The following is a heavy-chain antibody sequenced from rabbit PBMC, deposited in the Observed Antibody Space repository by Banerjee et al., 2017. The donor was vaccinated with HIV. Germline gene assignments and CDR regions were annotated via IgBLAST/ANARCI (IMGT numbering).Heavy chain of an antibody. J-gene: IGHJ6*01. V-gene: IGHV1S45*01. CDR3: ARGDDSSGWGLYF. CDR1: GFSFSSSYW. CDR2: IYAGSSGTT. D-gene: IGHD4-1*01. Sequence: LEESGGDLVKPEGSLTLTCTASGFSFSSSYWICWVRQAPGKGLEWIGCIYAGSSGTTHYATWAKGRFTITKTSSTTVTLQVTSLTAADTATYFCARGDDSSGWGLYFWGPGTLVTVS.